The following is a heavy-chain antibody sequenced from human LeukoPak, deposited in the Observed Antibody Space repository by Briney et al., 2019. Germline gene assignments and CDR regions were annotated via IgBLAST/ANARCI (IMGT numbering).Heavy chain of an antibody. D-gene: IGHD4-23*01. Sequence: SETLSLTCTVSGGSISSSSYYWGWIRQPPGKGLEWIGSIYYSGRNYYNPSLKSRVTISVDTSKNQFSLKLSSVTAADTAVYYCADGGFDSYRYFDYWGQGTLVTVSS. CDR1: GGSISSSSYY. CDR3: ADGGFDSYRYFDY. J-gene: IGHJ4*02. CDR2: IYYSGRN. V-gene: IGHV4-39*01.